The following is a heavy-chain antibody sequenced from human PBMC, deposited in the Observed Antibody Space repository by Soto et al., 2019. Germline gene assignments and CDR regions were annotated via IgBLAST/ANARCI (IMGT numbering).Heavy chain of an antibody. CDR1: GFTFSSYW. CDR3: ARDEDYGSGSDHFDS. Sequence: EVQLVESGGGLVQPGGSLRLSCAASGFTFSSYWMSWVRQAPGKGLEWVANIKQDGSEKYYVDSVKGRFTISRDNAKNSLYLQMNRLRAEDTAVYYCARDEDYGSGSDHFDSWGQGTLVTVSS. J-gene: IGHJ4*02. V-gene: IGHV3-7*05. CDR2: IKQDGSEK. D-gene: IGHD3-10*01.